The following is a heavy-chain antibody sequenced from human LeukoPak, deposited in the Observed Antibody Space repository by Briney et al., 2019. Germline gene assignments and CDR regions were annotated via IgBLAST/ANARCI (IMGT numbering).Heavy chain of an antibody. CDR3: ARDLGPYYFDY. CDR2: INPSGGST. J-gene: IGHJ4*02. CDR1: GYTFTSYY. V-gene: IGHV1-46*01. Sequence: ASVKVSCKASGYTFTSYYMHWVRQAPGQGLEWMGIINPSGGSTSYAQKFQGRVTMIRDTSTSTVYMELSSLRSEDTAVYYCARDLGPYYFDYWGQGTLVTVSS.